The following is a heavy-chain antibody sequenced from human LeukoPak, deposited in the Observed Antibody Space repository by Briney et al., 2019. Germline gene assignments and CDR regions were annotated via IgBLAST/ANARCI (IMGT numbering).Heavy chain of an antibody. V-gene: IGHV3-74*01. J-gene: IGHJ4*02. CDR3: ARDPDIVVVPAAILGY. Sequence: GGSLRLSCAASGFTFSSYWMHWVRQAPGKGLVWVSRINSDGSSTSYADSVKGRFTISRDNAKNTLYLQMNSLRAEDTAAYYCARDPDIVVVPAAILGYWGQGTLVTVSS. CDR1: GFTFSSYW. D-gene: IGHD2-2*01. CDR2: INSDGSST.